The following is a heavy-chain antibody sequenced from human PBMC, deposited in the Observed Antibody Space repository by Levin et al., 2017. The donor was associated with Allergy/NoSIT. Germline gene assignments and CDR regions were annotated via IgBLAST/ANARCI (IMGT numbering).Heavy chain of an antibody. D-gene: IGHD3-22*01. CDR1: GGSFSGYY. Sequence: SQTLSLTCAVYGGSFSGYYWSWIRQPPGKGLEWIGEINHSGSTNYNPSLKSRVTISVDTSKNQFSLKLSSVTAADTAVYYCASYDSSGYPDYWGQGTLVTVSS. V-gene: IGHV4-34*01. J-gene: IGHJ4*02. CDR2: INHSGST. CDR3: ASYDSSGYPDY.